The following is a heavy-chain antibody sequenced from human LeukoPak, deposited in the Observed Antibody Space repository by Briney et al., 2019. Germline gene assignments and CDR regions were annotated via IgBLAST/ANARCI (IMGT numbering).Heavy chain of an antibody. CDR1: GFTFSSYA. Sequence: GSLRLSCAASGFTFSSYAMSWVRQAPGKGLEWVSAISGSGGSTYYADSVKGRFTISRDNSKNTLYLQMNSLRAEDTAVYYCAKTKKYYYDSSGYPDYWGQGTLVTVSS. D-gene: IGHD3-22*01. CDR2: ISGSGGST. V-gene: IGHV3-23*01. CDR3: AKTKKYYYDSSGYPDY. J-gene: IGHJ4*02.